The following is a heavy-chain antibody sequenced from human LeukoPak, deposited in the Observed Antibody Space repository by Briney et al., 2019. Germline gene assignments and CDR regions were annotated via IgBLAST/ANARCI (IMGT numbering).Heavy chain of an antibody. V-gene: IGHV3-30*18. J-gene: IGHJ4*02. CDR1: GFTFSNYG. CDR3: AKGWQLVDY. D-gene: IGHD6-13*01. CDR2: LSYDGSNK. Sequence: GRSLRLSCAASGFTFSNYGMHWVRQAPGKGLEWVAVLSYDGSNKYYADSVKGRFTISRDNSKNTLYLQMNSLRPEDTAVYYCAKGWQLVDYWGQGTLVTVSS.